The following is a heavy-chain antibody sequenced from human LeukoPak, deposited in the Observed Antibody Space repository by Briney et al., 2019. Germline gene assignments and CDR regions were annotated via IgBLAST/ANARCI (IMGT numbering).Heavy chain of an antibody. V-gene: IGHV4-59*12. D-gene: IGHD6-6*01. J-gene: IGHJ4*02. CDR2: IYYSGTT. CDR1: GVSISSYY. Sequence: SETLSLTCTVSGVSISSYYWSWIRQPPGKGLEWIGCIYYSGTTNYNPSLKSRVTISVDTSKSQFSLNLNSVTAADTAVYYCAREVAGRLAVVDYWGQGTLVTVSS. CDR3: AREVAGRLAVVDY.